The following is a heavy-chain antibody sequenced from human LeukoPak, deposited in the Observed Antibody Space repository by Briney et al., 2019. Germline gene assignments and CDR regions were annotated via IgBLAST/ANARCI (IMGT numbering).Heavy chain of an antibody. CDR1: GFTFSSYS. J-gene: IGHJ2*01. V-gene: IGHV3-21*01. CDR2: ISSSSSYI. Sequence: GGSLRLSCAASGFTFSSYSMNWVRQAPGKGLEWVSSISSSSSYIYYADSVKGRFTISRDNAKNSLYLQMNSLRAEDTAVYYCARDLVVVVXXXXXXXXXXXWG. D-gene: IGHD2-2*01. CDR3: ARDLVVVVXXXXXXXXXXX.